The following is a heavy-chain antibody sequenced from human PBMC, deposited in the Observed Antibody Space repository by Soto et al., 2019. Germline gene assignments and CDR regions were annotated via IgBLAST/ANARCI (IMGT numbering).Heavy chain of an antibody. D-gene: IGHD2-15*01. CDR2: FDPEDGET. CDR1: GYTLTELS. V-gene: IGHV1-24*01. CDR3: ATTRTVAATRYYYYGMDV. Sequence: ASVKVSCKVSGYTLTELSMHWVRQAPGKGLEWMGGFDPEDGETIYAQKFQGRVTMTEDTSTDTAYMELSGLRSEDTAVYYCATTRTVAATRYYYYGMDVWGQGTTVTVSS. J-gene: IGHJ6*02.